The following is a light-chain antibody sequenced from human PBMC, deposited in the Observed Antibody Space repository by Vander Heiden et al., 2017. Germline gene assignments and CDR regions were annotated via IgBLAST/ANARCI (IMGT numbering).Light chain of an antibody. CDR1: QSISSY. CDR3: QQIDSNPSIT. J-gene: IGKJ5*01. CDR2: AAS. V-gene: IGKV1-39*01. Sequence: DIQMTQSPSSLSASVGDRVTITCRASQSISSYLNWYQQKPGKAPKLLIYAASSLQSGVPSRFSGSGYGKDFTLTISSRQPEDFASYYCQQIDSNPSITFGQGTLVEIK.